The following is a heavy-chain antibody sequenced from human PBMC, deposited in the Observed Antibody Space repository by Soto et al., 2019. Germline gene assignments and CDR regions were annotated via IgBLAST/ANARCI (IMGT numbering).Heavy chain of an antibody. CDR1: GFTFSSYG. CDR3: AKDWALPEAYYYYGMDV. D-gene: IGHD3-16*01. J-gene: IGHJ6*02. V-gene: IGHV3-30*18. CDR2: ISYDGSNK. Sequence: QVQLVESGGGVVQPGRSLRLSCAASGFTFSSYGMHWVRQDPGKGLEWVAVISYDGSNKYYADSVKGRFTISRDNSKNTLYLQMNSLRAEDTAVYYCAKDWALPEAYYYYGMDVWGQGTTVTVSS.